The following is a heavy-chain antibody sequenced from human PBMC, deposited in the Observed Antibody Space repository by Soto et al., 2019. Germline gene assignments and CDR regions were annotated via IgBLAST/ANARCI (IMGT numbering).Heavy chain of an antibody. V-gene: IGHV1-69*01. CDR2: IIPIFGTA. Sequence: QVQLVQSGAEVKKPGSSVKVSCKASGGTFSSYAISWVRQAPGQGLEWMGGIIPIFGTANYAQKFQGRVTITADESTSTAYMELSSPRSEDTAVYYCARGGIAARPAYYYGMDVWGQGTTVTVSS. D-gene: IGHD6-6*01. J-gene: IGHJ6*02. CDR3: ARGGIAARPAYYYGMDV. CDR1: GGTFSSYA.